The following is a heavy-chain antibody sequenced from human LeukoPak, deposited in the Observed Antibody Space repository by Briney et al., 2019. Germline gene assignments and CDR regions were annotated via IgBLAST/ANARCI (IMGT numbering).Heavy chain of an antibody. Sequence: PGGSLRLSCAASGFTFSNYGMHWVRQAPGKGLEWLAAKSYDGRKDYYAESVKGRFTISRDNSKYTLSLQMNSLRPEDTAVYYCAKDESGFDFFPTIYYWGQGTLVTVSS. CDR1: GFTFSNYG. D-gene: IGHD3-3*01. V-gene: IGHV3-30*18. CDR3: AKDESGFDFFPTIYY. J-gene: IGHJ4*02. CDR2: KSYDGRKD.